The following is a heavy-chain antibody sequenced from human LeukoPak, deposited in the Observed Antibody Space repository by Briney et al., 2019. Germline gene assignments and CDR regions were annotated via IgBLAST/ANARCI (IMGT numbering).Heavy chain of an antibody. CDR3: AKDGWSVGATANYYYYYYYMDV. J-gene: IGHJ6*03. Sequence: PGGSLRLSCAASGFTFSSYGMHWVRQAPGKGLEWVAVISYDGSNKYYADSVKGRFTISRDNSKNTLYLQMNSLRAEDTAVYYCAKDGWSVGATANYYYYYYYMDVWGKGTTVTVSS. CDR1: GFTFSSYG. V-gene: IGHV3-30*18. CDR2: ISYDGSNK. D-gene: IGHD1-26*01.